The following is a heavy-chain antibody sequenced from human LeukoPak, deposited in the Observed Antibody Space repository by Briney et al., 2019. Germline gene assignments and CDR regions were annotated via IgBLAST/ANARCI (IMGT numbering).Heavy chain of an antibody. Sequence: SGGSLRLSCAASGFSLSSYWMHWVRQVPGKGLVWVSRITGDGSSTTYADSVKGRFTISRDNAKNTVFLQMISLRAEDTAVYYCARDTGWYFDLWGRGTLVTVSS. D-gene: IGHD4-17*01. J-gene: IGHJ2*01. CDR3: ARDTGWYFDL. V-gene: IGHV3-74*01. CDR1: GFSLSSYW. CDR2: ITGDGSST.